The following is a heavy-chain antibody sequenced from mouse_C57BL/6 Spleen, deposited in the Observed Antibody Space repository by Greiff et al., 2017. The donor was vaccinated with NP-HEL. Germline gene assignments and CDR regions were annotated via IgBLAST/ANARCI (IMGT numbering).Heavy chain of an antibody. CDR1: GYTFTSYW. CDR3: ARIAYDGYSAWFAY. V-gene: IGHV1-64*01. Sequence: QVQLQQPGAELVKPGASVKLSCKASGYTFTSYWMHWVKQRPGQGLEWIGMIHPNSGSTNYNEKFKSKATLTVDKSSSTAYMQLSSLTSEDSAVYYCARIAYDGYSAWFAYWGQGTLVTVSA. J-gene: IGHJ3*01. D-gene: IGHD2-3*01. CDR2: IHPNSGST.